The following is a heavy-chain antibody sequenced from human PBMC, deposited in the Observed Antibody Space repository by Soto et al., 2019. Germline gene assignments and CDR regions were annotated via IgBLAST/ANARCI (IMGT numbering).Heavy chain of an antibody. D-gene: IGHD3-16*02. Sequence: GGSLRLSCAASGFTFSTYAMSWVRQAPGKGLEWVSTIDNSGGITYYADSVKGRFTISRDNSKNTLYLQMNSLRAEDTAVYYCAKGGYNTITSLSDWWGQGVQVT. CDR2: IDNSGGIT. V-gene: IGHV3-23*05. CDR3: AKGGYNTITSLSDW. J-gene: IGHJ1*01. CDR1: GFTFSTYA.